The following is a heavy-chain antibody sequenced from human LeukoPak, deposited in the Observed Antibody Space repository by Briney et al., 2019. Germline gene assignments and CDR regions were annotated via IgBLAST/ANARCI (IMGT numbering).Heavy chain of an antibody. CDR1: GYTFTGYY. CDR3: ARASPAGYCSSTSCQYYYYYYMDV. J-gene: IGHJ6*03. Sequence: ASVKVSRKASGYTFTGYYMHWVRQAPGQGLEWMGWINPNSGGTNYAQKFQGRVTMTRDTSISTAYMELRSLRSDDTAVYYCARASPAGYCSSTSCQYYYYYYMDVWGKGTTVTISS. V-gene: IGHV1-2*02. D-gene: IGHD2-2*01. CDR2: INPNSGGT.